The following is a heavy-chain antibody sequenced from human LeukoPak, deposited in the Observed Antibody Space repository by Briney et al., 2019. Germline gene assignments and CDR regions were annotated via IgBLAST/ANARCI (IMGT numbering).Heavy chain of an antibody. Sequence: GGSLRLSCAASGFTFSSYEMNWVRQAPGKGLERVSYISSSGSLIYYADSVKGRFIISRDNAKNSLYLQMNSLRAEDTAVYYCTTYTAHSSKFDSWGQGTLVTVSS. CDR1: GFTFSSYE. J-gene: IGHJ4*02. D-gene: IGHD6-6*01. V-gene: IGHV3-48*03. CDR2: ISSSGSLI. CDR3: TTYTAHSSKFDS.